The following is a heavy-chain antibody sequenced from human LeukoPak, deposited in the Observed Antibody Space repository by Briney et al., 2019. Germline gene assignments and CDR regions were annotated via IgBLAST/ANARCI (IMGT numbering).Heavy chain of an antibody. V-gene: IGHV3-30-3*01. CDR3: ARAAAYCGGDCYLDNTYFDY. CDR2: ISYDGSNK. J-gene: IGHJ4*02. D-gene: IGHD2-21*02. Sequence: PGGSLRLSCAASGFTFSSYAMHWVRQAPGKGLEWVAVISYDGSNKYYAVSVKGRFTISRDNSKNTLYLQMNSLRAEDTAAYYCARAAAYCGGDCYLDNTYFDYWGQGTLVTVSS. CDR1: GFTFSSYA.